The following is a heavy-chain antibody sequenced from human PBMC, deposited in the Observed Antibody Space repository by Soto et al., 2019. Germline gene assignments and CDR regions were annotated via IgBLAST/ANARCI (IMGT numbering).Heavy chain of an antibody. CDR1: GFTFSSYA. CDR2: ISGSGGST. V-gene: IGHV3-23*01. Sequence: GGSLRLSCAASGFTFSSYAMSWVRQAPGKGLEWVSAISGSGGSTYYADSVKGRFTISRDNSKNTLYLQMNSLRAEDTAVYYCAKSPIHCSSTSCLQLYNWFDPWGQGTLVTVSS. J-gene: IGHJ5*02. CDR3: AKSPIHCSSTSCLQLYNWFDP. D-gene: IGHD2-2*01.